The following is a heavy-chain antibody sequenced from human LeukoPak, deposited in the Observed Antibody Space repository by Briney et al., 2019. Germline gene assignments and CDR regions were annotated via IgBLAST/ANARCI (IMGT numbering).Heavy chain of an antibody. Sequence: SQTLSLTCTVSGGSISSGGYYWSWIRQPPGKGLEWIGYIYHSGSTYYNPSLKSRVTISVDTSKNQFSLKLSSVTAADTAVYYCAREESYYGSVYFDYWGQGTLVTVSS. J-gene: IGHJ4*02. CDR1: GGSISSGGYY. D-gene: IGHD3-10*01. CDR3: AREESYYGSVYFDY. CDR2: IYHSGST. V-gene: IGHV4-30-2*01.